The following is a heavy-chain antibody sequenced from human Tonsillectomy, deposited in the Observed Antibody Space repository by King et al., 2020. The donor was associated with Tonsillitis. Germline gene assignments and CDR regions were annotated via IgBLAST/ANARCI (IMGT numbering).Heavy chain of an antibody. D-gene: IGHD2/OR15-2a*01. CDR3: ARHLFSDPIADYCFDY. CDR1: GDSISSYY. Sequence: HVQLQESGPGLVKPSETLSLTCTVSGDSISSYYWSWIRQPPGKALEWIGYISYNGNTNYNPSLTSRVTVSVDTSNNQFSLKLSTVTAADTAVYYCARHLFSDPIADYCFDYWGQGTLVTVSS. V-gene: IGHV4-59*08. CDR2: ISYNGNT. J-gene: IGHJ4*02.